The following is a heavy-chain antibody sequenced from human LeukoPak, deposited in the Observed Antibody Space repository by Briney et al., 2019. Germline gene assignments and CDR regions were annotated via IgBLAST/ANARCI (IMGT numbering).Heavy chain of an antibody. CDR3: ARVPSSSRRSNLTYWFDP. CDR1: GGSISSSSYY. CDR2: IYYSGST. J-gene: IGHJ5*02. V-gene: IGHV4-39*01. D-gene: IGHD6-13*01. Sequence: PSETLSLTCTVSGGSISSSSYYWGWIRQPPGKGLEWIGSIYYSGSTYYNPSLKSRVTISVDTSKNQFSLKLSSVTAADTAVYYCARVPSSSRRSNLTYWFDPWGQGTLVTVSS.